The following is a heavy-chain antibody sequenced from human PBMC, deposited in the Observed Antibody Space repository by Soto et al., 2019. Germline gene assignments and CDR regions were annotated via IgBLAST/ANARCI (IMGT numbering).Heavy chain of an antibody. Sequence: QVQLQESGPGLVKPSQTLSLTCTVSGGSISSGGYYWSWIRQHPGKGLEWIGYIYYSGMTNYNPSLKSPVTISVDTSKNQFSLKLSSVTAADTAVYYCARDGGYGSGSYRFDYWGQGTLVTVSS. D-gene: IGHD3-10*01. V-gene: IGHV4-31*01. J-gene: IGHJ4*02. CDR3: ARDGGYGSGSYRFDY. CDR2: IYYSGMT. CDR1: GGSISSGGYY.